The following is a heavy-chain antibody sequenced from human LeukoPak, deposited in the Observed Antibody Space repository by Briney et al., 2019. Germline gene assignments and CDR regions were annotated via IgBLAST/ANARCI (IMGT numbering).Heavy chain of an antibody. CDR1: GYSFTSYW. Sequence: GESLQISCKGSGYSFTSYWIGWVRQMPGKGLEWMGIIYPGDSDTRYSPSFQGQVTISADKSISTAYLQWSSLKASDTAMYYCASVGPDYYDSSGYDAFDIWGQGTMVTVSS. CDR3: ASVGPDYYDSSGYDAFDI. CDR2: IYPGDSDT. D-gene: IGHD3-22*01. J-gene: IGHJ3*02. V-gene: IGHV5-51*01.